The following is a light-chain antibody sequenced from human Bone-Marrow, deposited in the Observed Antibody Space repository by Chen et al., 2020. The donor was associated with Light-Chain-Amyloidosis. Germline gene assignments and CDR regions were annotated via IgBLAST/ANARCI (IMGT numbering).Light chain of an antibody. CDR1: DLPTKY. Sequence: SYELTQPPSASVSPGPTARLTCSGDDLPTKYAYWYQQKPGQAPVLVIHRDTERPSGISERFSGSSSGTTATLTISGVQAEDEADYHCQSADSSGTYEVIFGGGTKLTVL. V-gene: IGLV3-25*03. CDR3: QSADSSGTYEVI. CDR2: RDT. J-gene: IGLJ2*01.